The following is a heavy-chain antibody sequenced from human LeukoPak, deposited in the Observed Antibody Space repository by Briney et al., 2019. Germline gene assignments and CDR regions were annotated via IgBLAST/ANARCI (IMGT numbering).Heavy chain of an antibody. V-gene: IGHV1-2*02. D-gene: IGHD6-13*01. CDR3: ARPFPSLRLEIAAAGTDFDY. Sequence: ASVKVSCKASGYTFTGYYMHWVRQAPGQGLEWMGWINPNSGGTNSAQKFQGRVTMTRDTSISTAYMELSRLRSDDTAVYYCARPFPSLRLEIAAAGTDFDYWGQGTLVTVSS. CDR2: INPNSGGT. CDR1: GYTFTGYY. J-gene: IGHJ4*02.